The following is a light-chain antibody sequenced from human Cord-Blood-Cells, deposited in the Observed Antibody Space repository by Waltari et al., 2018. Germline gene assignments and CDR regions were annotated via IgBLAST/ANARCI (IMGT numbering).Light chain of an antibody. V-gene: IGKV1-39*01. Sequence: DIQMTQSPSSLSASVGDRVTITCRASQSISSYLNWYQHKPGKAPKLLIYAASSLQSGVPSRFSGSGSGTDFTLTISSLQPEDFATYYCQQSYSTPYMYTFGQGTKLEIK. CDR3: QQSYSTPYMYT. CDR1: QSISSY. J-gene: IGKJ2*01. CDR2: AAS.